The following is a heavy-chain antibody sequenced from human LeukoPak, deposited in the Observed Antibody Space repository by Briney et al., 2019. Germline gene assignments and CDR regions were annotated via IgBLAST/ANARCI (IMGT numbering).Heavy chain of an antibody. Sequence: SETLSLTCAVYGGSFSGYYWSWIRQPPGKGLEWIGKINHSGSTNYNPSLKSRVTISVDTSKNQFSLKLSSVTAADTAVYYCARNLIGGGYFDYWGQGTLVTVSS. V-gene: IGHV4-34*01. CDR2: INHSGST. D-gene: IGHD3-22*01. J-gene: IGHJ4*02. CDR1: GGSFSGYY. CDR3: ARNLIGGGYFDY.